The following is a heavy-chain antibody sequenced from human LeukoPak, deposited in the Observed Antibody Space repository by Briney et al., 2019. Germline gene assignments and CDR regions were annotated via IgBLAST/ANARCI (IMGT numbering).Heavy chain of an antibody. CDR2: INWNGGST. J-gene: IGHJ4*02. Sequence: PGGSLRLSCAASGFTFDDYGMGWVRQAPGKGLEWVSGINWNGGSTGYADSVKGRFTISRDNAKNSLYLQMNSLRAEDTALYYCARVSNNYDILTGYSRGGYYFDYWGQGTLVTVSS. D-gene: IGHD3-9*01. V-gene: IGHV3-20*04. CDR3: ARVSNNYDILTGYSRGGYYFDY. CDR1: GFTFDDYG.